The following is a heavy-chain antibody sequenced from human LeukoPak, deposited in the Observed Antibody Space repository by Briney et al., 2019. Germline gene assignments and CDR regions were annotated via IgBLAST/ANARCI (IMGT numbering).Heavy chain of an antibody. Sequence: SETPSLTCTVSGGSISSYYWSWIRQPPGKGLEWIGYIYYSGSTNYNPSLRSRVTISVDTSKNQFSLKLSSVTAADTAVYYCAREYSSSSGRRAFDIWGQGTMVTVSS. CDR1: GGSISSYY. J-gene: IGHJ3*02. CDR2: IYYSGST. D-gene: IGHD6-6*01. V-gene: IGHV4-59*08. CDR3: AREYSSSSGRRAFDI.